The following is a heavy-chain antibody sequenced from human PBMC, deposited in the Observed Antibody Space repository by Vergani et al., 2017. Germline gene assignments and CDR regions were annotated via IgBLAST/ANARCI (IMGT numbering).Heavy chain of an antibody. J-gene: IGHJ6*02. CDR1: GFTFSSYG. D-gene: IGHD3-22*01. Sequence: QVQLVESGGGVVQPGGSLRLSCAASGFTFSSYGMHWVRQAPGKGLEWVAFIRYDVSNKYYADSVKGRFTISRDNSKNTLYLQMNSLRAEDTAVYYCAKASRSVVMWYYGMDVWGQGTTVTVSS. CDR3: AKASRSVVMWYYGMDV. CDR2: IRYDVSNK. V-gene: IGHV3-30*02.